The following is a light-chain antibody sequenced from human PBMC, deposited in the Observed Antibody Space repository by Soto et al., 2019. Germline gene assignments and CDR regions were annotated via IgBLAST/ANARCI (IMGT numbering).Light chain of an antibody. Sequence: EIAVSQSPATLAVSPRERATRSCRASQSVTSNLAWHQQKPGQAPRILMYDASTRATGIPARFSGSGSGTEFTLTISSLQSEDFAVYYCQQYHNWPITFGQGTRLEI. CDR1: QSVTSN. V-gene: IGKV3-15*01. J-gene: IGKJ5*01. CDR3: QQYHNWPIT. CDR2: DAS.